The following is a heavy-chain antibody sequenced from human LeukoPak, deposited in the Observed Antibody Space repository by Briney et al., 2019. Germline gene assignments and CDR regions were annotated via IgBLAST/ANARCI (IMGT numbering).Heavy chain of an antibody. D-gene: IGHD3-22*01. J-gene: IGHJ4*02. CDR2: IYYSGST. V-gene: IGHV4-39*07. CDR3: AREETYYYDSGGYPEAFDY. CDR1: GGSISSSSYY. Sequence: SETLSLTCTVSGGSISSSSYYWGWIRQPPGKGLEWIGSIYYSGSTYYNPSLKSRVTISVDTSKNQFSLKLSSVTAADTAVYYCAREETYYYDSGGYPEAFDYWGQGTLVTVSS.